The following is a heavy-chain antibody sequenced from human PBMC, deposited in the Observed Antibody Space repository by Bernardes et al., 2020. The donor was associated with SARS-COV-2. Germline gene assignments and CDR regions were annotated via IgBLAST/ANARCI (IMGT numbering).Heavy chain of an antibody. V-gene: IGHV3-7*01. CDR1: GFTFSSYW. D-gene: IGHD5-18*01. CDR3: ARDGETARGGYGMDV. J-gene: IGHJ6*02. Sequence: GGSLRLSCAASGFTFSSYWMSWVRQAPGKGLEWVANIKQDGSEKYYVDSVKGRFTISRDNAKNSLYLQMNSLRAEDTAVYYCARDGETARGGYGMDVWGQGTTVTVSS. CDR2: IKQDGSEK.